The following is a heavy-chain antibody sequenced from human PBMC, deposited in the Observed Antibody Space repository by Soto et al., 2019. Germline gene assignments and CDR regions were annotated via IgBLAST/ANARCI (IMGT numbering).Heavy chain of an antibody. D-gene: IGHD6-19*01. CDR1: GFTFSSYA. V-gene: IGHV3-23*01. Sequence: GGSLRLSCAASGFTFSSYAMSWVRQAPGKGLEWVSAISGSGGSTYYADSVKGRFTISRDNSKNTLYLQMNSLRAEDTAVYYCAKEAQRQWLARPSSYFDYWGQGTLVTVSS. CDR3: AKEAQRQWLARPSSYFDY. J-gene: IGHJ4*02. CDR2: ISGSGGST.